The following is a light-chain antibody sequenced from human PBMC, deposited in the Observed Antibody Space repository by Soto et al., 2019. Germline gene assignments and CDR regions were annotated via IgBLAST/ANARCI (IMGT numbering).Light chain of an antibody. CDR2: DVT. CDR3: SSYTDRKNLV. Sequence: QSVLTQSPSASGSPGQSVTISCTGTSSDIGGYNSVSWYQQHPGKAPKVMIYDVTKRPSGVPDRFSGSKSGNTASLTVSALQAEDEADYYCSSYTDRKNLVFGTGTNVTVL. J-gene: IGLJ1*01. CDR1: SSDIGGYNS. V-gene: IGLV2-8*01.